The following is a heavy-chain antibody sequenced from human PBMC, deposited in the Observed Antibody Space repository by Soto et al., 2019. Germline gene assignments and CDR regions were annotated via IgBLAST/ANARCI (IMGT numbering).Heavy chain of an antibody. J-gene: IGHJ4*02. CDR2: ISGTGADT. V-gene: IGHV3-23*01. CDR3: GKVRRGSGWFVCSY. CDR1: GFTFGDYA. Sequence: DVQLLESGGGLVQPGGSVRLSCAASGFTFGDYAMSWVRQPPWKGREWVSAISGTGADTSYADSVRGRFTISRDNSKDTLFLQMNSLRADDTAVYYCGKVRRGSGWFVCSYWGQGMLGTLAS. D-gene: IGHD6-19*01.